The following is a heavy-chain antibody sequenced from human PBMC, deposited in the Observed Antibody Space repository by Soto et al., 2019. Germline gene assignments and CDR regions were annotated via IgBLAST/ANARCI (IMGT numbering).Heavy chain of an antibody. D-gene: IGHD4-17*01. CDR1: GYTFTSYG. CDR2: ISAYNGNT. V-gene: IGHV1-18*01. J-gene: IGHJ1*01. CDR3: ACDRFGVHGELFAF. Sequence: ASVKVACKASGYTFTSYGISWVRQAPGQGLEWMGWISAYNGNTNYAQKLQGRVTMTTDTSTSTAYMELRSLRSDDTAVYYCACDRFGVHGELFAFCGQGTSVTVSS.